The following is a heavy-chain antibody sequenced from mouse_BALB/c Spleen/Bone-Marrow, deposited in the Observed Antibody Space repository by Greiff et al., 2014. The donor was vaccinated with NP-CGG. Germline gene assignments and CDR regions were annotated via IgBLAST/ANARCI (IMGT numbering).Heavy chain of an antibody. CDR2: IYPGSGNT. D-gene: IGHD2-3*01. Sequence: QVQLKQSGAELARPGASVKLSCKASGYTFTDYYINWVKQRTGQGLEWIGEIYPGSGNTYYNEKFKGKATLTADKSSSTAYMQLSSLTSEDSAVYFCARSGDGHPRDAMDYWGQGTSVTVSS. CDR1: GYTFTDYY. CDR3: ARSGDGHPRDAMDY. J-gene: IGHJ4*01. V-gene: IGHV1-77*01.